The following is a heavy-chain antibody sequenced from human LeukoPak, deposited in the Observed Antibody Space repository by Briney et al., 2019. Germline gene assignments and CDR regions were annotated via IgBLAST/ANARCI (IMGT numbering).Heavy chain of an antibody. CDR3: ARYSGSYFDY. Sequence: SETLSLTCIVSGGXISSSLQYWAWTRQPPGKGLEWLATISESGTTYYNPSLKSRVTISVDTSKNQFSLNLGSVTAADTAVYYCARYSGSYFDYWGQGALVTVSS. CDR2: ISESGTT. D-gene: IGHD6-19*01. J-gene: IGHJ4*02. V-gene: IGHV4-39*01. CDR1: GGXISSSLQY.